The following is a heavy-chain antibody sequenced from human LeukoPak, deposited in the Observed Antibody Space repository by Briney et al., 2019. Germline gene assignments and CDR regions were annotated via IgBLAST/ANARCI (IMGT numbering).Heavy chain of an antibody. CDR1: GGSISSGDYY. D-gene: IGHD3-3*01. V-gene: IGHV4-30-4*01. CDR3: ARGTLEWLLRYYYYGTDV. J-gene: IGHJ6*02. Sequence: SQTLSLTCTVSGGSISSGDYYWSWIRQPPGTGLEWIGYIYYSGSTYYNPSLKSRVTISVDTSKNQFSLKLSSVTAADTAVYYCARGTLEWLLRYYYYGTDVWGQGTTVTVSS. CDR2: IYYSGST.